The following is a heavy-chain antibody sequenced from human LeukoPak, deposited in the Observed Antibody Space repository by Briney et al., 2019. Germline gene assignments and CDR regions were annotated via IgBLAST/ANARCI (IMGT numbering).Heavy chain of an antibody. V-gene: IGHV3-30*18. CDR2: ILYDGSDK. CDR3: AKDAVVVTAIPSALLDY. D-gene: IGHD2-21*02. CDR1: GFTFSSYG. J-gene: IGHJ4*02. Sequence: GGSLRLSCAASGFTFSSYGMHWVRQAPGKGLEWVAAILYDGSDKYYADSVKGRFTISRDNSKNTLYLQMNSLRAEDTAVYNCAKDAVVVTAIPSALLDYWGQGTLVTVSS.